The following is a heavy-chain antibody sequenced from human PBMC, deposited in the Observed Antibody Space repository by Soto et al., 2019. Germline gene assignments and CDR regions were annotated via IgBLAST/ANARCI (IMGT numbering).Heavy chain of an antibody. CDR3: AREYTAWPLAYGLDV. Sequence: PGGSLRLACVACGVSVSTYSINWVRQAPGKGLEWVSSISSRSDIYYADSVKGRFTISRDNAKNSVSLQMNSLRAEDTAVYYCAREYTAWPLAYGLDVWGQATTAT. V-gene: IGHV3-21*01. D-gene: IGHD2-2*02. CDR1: GVSVSTYS. J-gene: IGHJ6*02. CDR2: ISSRSDI.